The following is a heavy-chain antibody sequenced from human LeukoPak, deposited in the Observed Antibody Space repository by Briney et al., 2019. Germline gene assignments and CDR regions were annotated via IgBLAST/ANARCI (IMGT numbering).Heavy chain of an antibody. D-gene: IGHD2-2*01. V-gene: IGHV3-30*18. Sequence: PGGPLRLSCAASGFTFDSYGMHWVRQAPGKGLEWVALISYEGSVKYYADSVKGRFTISRDNSKNTVFLQMNSLTTEDTAVYYCAKEVPGYCSSTSCSLYYFFGMDVWGQGTTVTVSS. J-gene: IGHJ6*02. CDR3: AKEVPGYCSSTSCSLYYFFGMDV. CDR1: GFTFDSYG. CDR2: ISYEGSVK.